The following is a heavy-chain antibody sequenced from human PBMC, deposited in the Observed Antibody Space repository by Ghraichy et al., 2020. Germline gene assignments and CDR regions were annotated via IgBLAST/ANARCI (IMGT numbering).Heavy chain of an antibody. CDR2: VFYSGST. D-gene: IGHD3-9*01. J-gene: IGHJ4*02. CDR3: ARDHKYNILPGFDY. Sequence: SQTHSLTCTVSGDSISSGDYYWSWIRQSPGKGLEWIGYVFYSGSTYYNPSLKSRVSISIDTSKNQFSLSLSSVTAADTAVYFCARDHKYNILPGFDYWGQGTLVTVSS. CDR1: GDSISSGDYY. V-gene: IGHV4-30-4*01.